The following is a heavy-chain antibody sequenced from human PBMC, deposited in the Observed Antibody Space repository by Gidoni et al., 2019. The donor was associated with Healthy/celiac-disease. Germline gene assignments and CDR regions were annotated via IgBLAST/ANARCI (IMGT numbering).Heavy chain of an antibody. D-gene: IGHD4-17*01. CDR2: IIPIFGTA. CDR1: GGSFSSYA. Sequence: QVQLAQSGAEVKKPGSSVKVSCKASGGSFSSYAISWVRQAPGQGLEWLGGIIPIFGTANYAQKFQGRVTITADESTSTAYMELSSLRSEDTAVYYCAGRRMTTVTLDAFDIWGQGTMVTVSS. V-gene: IGHV1-69*01. CDR3: AGRRMTTVTLDAFDI. J-gene: IGHJ3*02.